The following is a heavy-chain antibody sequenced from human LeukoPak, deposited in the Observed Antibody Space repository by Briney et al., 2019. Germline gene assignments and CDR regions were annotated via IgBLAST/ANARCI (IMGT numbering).Heavy chain of an antibody. V-gene: IGHV4-39*07. D-gene: IGHD2-2*01. J-gene: IGHJ5*02. Sequence: PSETLSLTCTVSGGSISSSSYYWGWIRQPPGKGLEWIGEINHSGSTNYNPSLKSRVTISVDTSKNQFSLKLSSVTAADTAVYYCARGPALGFWVVPATVGNWFDPWGQGTLVTVSS. CDR3: ARGPALGFWVVPATVGNWFDP. CDR2: INHSGST. CDR1: GGSISSSSYY.